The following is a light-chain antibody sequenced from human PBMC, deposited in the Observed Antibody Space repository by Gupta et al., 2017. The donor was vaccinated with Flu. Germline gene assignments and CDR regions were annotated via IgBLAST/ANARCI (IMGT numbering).Light chain of an antibody. CDR2: MAS. V-gene: IGKV1-5*03. CDR1: QSITTW. J-gene: IGKJ1*01. CDR3: PHENNPPWT. Sequence: PSTLSASVGDRVTITCRARQSITTWLAWYQQKPGKAPILLIYMASKLDTGVPSRFSGSGSGTEFTLTISSLQPDDFATYYCPHENNPPWTFGQGTMVEI.